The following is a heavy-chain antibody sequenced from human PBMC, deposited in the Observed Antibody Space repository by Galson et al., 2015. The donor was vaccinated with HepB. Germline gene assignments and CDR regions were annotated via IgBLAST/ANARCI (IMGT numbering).Heavy chain of an antibody. D-gene: IGHD4-17*01. CDR2: INAGNGNT. J-gene: IGHJ4*02. CDR3: ARGGEYFDN. CDR1: GYTFTTSA. V-gene: IGHV1-3*01. Sequence: SVKVSCKASGYTFTTSAIHWVRQAPGQRLEWTGWINAGNGNTKYSQKFQGRVTIARDTSASTASMELSSLRSEDTAVYYCARGGEYFDNWGQGTLVSVSS.